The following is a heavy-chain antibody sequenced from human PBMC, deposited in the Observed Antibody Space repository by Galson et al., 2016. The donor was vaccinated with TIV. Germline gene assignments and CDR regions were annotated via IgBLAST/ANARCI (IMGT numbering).Heavy chain of an antibody. V-gene: IGHV4-38-2*02. J-gene: IGHJ4*02. CDR1: GSSISSGHY. CDR3: ARDRMVRGVIGHFDY. D-gene: IGHD3-10*01. CDR2: IYQSGST. Sequence: ETLSLTCAVSGSSISSGHYWGWIRQPPGKGLEWIGSIYQSGSTYYNPSLKRRVTISVDTSNNQFSLNLSSVTAADTAVYYCARDRMVRGVIGHFDYWGQGTLVTVSS.